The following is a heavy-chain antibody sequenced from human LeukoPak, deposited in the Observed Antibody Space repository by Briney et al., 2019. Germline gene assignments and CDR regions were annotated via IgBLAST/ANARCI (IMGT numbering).Heavy chain of an antibody. CDR3: ARDERIVEAIYAFDI. D-gene: IGHD1-26*01. CDR1: GFTFSSYS. CDR2: ISRSSSYI. Sequence: GGSLRLSCAASGFTFSSYSMNWVRQAPGKGLEWVSSISRSSSYIYYADSVEGRFTISRDNAKNSLYLQMNSLRADDTAVYYCARDERIVEAIYAFDIWGQGTMVTVSS. J-gene: IGHJ3*02. V-gene: IGHV3-21*01.